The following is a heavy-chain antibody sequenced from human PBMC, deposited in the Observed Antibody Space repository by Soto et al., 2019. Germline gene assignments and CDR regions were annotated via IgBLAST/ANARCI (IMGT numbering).Heavy chain of an antibody. D-gene: IGHD3-9*01. CDR2: IIPMFSTP. CDR3: ARAPFSDILTANDYGMDV. Sequence: GASVKVSCKASGGNFRSEAISWVRQAPGHGLEWMGRIIPMFSTPHYAQKFQGRVTIIADESTTTVNMEMRGLTYEDTAVYYCARAPFSDILTANDYGMDVWGQGTSVTVSS. V-gene: IGHV1-69*13. CDR1: GGNFRSEA. J-gene: IGHJ6*02.